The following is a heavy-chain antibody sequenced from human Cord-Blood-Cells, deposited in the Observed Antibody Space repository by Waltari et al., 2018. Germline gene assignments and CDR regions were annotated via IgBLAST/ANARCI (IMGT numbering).Heavy chain of an antibody. Sequence: QVQLVPPGAAVKHPGSPVKVSCPDSRGTPSSYAITGVRQAPGQGLEWMGGIIPIFGTANYAQKFQGRVTITADESTSTAYMELSSLRSEDTAVYYCASRGIKEFDYWGQGTLVTVSS. V-gene: IGHV1-69*01. CDR1: RGTPSSYA. CDR2: IIPIFGTA. J-gene: IGHJ4*02. CDR3: ASRGIKEFDY.